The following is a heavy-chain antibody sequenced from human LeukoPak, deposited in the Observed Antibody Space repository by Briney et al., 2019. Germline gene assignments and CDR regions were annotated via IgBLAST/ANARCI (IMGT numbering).Heavy chain of an antibody. V-gene: IGHV3-7*01. CDR1: GLTFSTYW. Sequence: GGSLRLPCAASGLTFSTYWMAWVRQAPGKGLQWVANIKEDESAKHQADSVKGRFTISRDNAQNSVYLQMSSLRGEDTAVYYCARDVGGSLDYWGQGTLITVSS. J-gene: IGHJ4*02. D-gene: IGHD1-26*01. CDR2: IKEDESAK. CDR3: ARDVGGSLDY.